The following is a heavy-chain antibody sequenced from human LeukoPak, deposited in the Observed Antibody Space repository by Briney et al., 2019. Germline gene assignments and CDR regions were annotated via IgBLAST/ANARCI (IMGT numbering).Heavy chain of an antibody. CDR1: GGSISSYY. CDR2: IYYSGST. J-gene: IGHJ5*02. D-gene: IGHD3-22*01. CDR3: ARVLKASGYYDSSGYYPIWFDP. V-gene: IGHV4-59*01. Sequence: PSETLSLTCTVSGGSISSYYWSWIRQPPGKGLEWIGYIYYSGSTNYNPSLKSRVTISVDTPKNQFSLKLSSVTAADTAVYYCARVLKASGYYDSSGYYPIWFDPWGQGTLVTVSS.